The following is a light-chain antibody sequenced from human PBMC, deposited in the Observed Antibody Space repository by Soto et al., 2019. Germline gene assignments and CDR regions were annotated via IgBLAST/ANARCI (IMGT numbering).Light chain of an antibody. CDR1: SSDVGGYNY. V-gene: IGLV2-14*01. CDR2: EVS. CDR3: SSYTSTNTQV. Sequence: QSALTQPASVSGSPGQSITISCTGTSSDVGGYNYVSWYQQHPAKAPKLMIYEVSNRPSGVSNRFSGSKSGNTASLTISGLQAEDEADYYCSSYTSTNTQVFGGGTQLTVL. J-gene: IGLJ3*02.